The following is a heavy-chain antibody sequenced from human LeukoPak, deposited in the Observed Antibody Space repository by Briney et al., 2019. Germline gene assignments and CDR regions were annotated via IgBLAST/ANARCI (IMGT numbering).Heavy chain of an antibody. CDR1: GFTFSSYG. Sequence: PGGSLRLSCAASGFTFSSYGMSWVRQAPGKGLEWVSTINWNGGSTGYADSVKGRFTISRDNAKNSLYLQMNSLRAEDTALYYCARDSSGSYNYYYMDVWGKGTTVTVSS. D-gene: IGHD1-26*01. CDR2: INWNGGST. CDR3: ARDSSGSYNYYYMDV. V-gene: IGHV3-20*04. J-gene: IGHJ6*03.